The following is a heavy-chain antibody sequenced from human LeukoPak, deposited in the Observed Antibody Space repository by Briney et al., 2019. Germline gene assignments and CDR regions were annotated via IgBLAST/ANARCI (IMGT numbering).Heavy chain of an antibody. CDR2: ISWNSGTI. D-gene: IGHD2-15*01. V-gene: IGHV3-9*01. Sequence: PPGGSLRLSCAASGFTFDDYVMNWVRQAPGKGLEWVSGISWNSGTIGYADSVKGRFTISRDNAKNSLYLQMNSLRAEDTALYYCVKGAAYHLGDAFDIWGQGTMVTVSS. CDR1: GFTFDDYV. J-gene: IGHJ3*02. CDR3: VKGAAYHLGDAFDI.